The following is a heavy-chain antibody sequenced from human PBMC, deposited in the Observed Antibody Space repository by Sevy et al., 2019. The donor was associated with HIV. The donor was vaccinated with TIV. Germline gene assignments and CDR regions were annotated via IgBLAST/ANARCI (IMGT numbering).Heavy chain of an antibody. J-gene: IGHJ4*02. CDR2: ITGSGDKI. V-gene: IGHV3-23*01. Sequence: GGSLRLSCVVSGFTFRSYTMTWVRQAPGKGLEWVSTITGSGDKIYYADSVKGRSTISRDNSWNTLYLQMSSLRAADTAVYYSAKGPDYYASSGTPLDYWGQGTLVTVSS. CDR3: AKGPDYYASSGTPLDY. D-gene: IGHD3-22*01. CDR1: GFTFRSYT.